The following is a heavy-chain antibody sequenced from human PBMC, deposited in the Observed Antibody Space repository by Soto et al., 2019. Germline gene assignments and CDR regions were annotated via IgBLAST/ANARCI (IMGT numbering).Heavy chain of an antibody. CDR3: AGGFGELPDYYYYGMDV. V-gene: IGHV3-48*02. CDR1: GFTFSSYS. CDR2: ISSSSSTI. J-gene: IGHJ6*02. D-gene: IGHD3-10*01. Sequence: GGSLRLSCAASGFTFSSYSMNWVRQAPGKGLEWVSYISSSSSTIYYADSVKGRFTISRDNAKNSLYLQMNSLRDEDTAVYYCAGGFGELPDYYYYGMDVWGQGTTVTVSS.